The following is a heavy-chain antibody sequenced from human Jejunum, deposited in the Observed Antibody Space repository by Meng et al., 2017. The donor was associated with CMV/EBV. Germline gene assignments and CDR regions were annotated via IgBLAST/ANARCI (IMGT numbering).Heavy chain of an antibody. CDR2: IKQDGSET. D-gene: IGHD4-17*01. CDR1: GFTFSVYS. Sequence: SGFTFSVYSMSGVRQTPGKGLEWVANIKQDGSETDYLDSVKGRFTISRDNAKNSVYLRMKSLRAEDTAVYYCARENDYGEANLDYWGQGTLVTVSS. V-gene: IGHV3-7*01. CDR3: ARENDYGEANLDY. J-gene: IGHJ4*02.